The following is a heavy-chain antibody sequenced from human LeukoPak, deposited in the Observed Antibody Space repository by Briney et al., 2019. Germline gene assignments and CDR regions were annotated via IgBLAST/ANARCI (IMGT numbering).Heavy chain of an antibody. V-gene: IGHV3-23*01. CDR1: GFTFSSYA. Sequence: GGSLRLSCAASGFTFSSYAMSWVRQAPGKGLEWVSVISGSGGSTYYADSVKGRFTISRDNSKNTLYLQMNSLRAGDTAVYYCAKGKRYNRNYGNNWFDPWGLGTLVTVSS. D-gene: IGHD1-7*01. CDR3: AKGKRYNRNYGNNWFDP. CDR2: ISGSGGST. J-gene: IGHJ5*02.